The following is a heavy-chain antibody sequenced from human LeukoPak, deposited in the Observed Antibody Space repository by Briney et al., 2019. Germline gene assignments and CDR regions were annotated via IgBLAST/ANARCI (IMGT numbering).Heavy chain of an antibody. CDR3: ASSVKTWYSSSWYDWFDP. CDR1: GFTFGDYA. Sequence: GGSLRLSCTASGFTFGDYAMSWVRQAPGKGLEWVGFIRSKAYGGTTEYAASVKGRFTISRDNAKNSLYLQMNSLRAEDTAVYYCASSVKTWYSSSWYDWFDPWGQGTLVTVSS. V-gene: IGHV3-49*04. D-gene: IGHD6-13*01. J-gene: IGHJ5*02. CDR2: IRSKAYGGTT.